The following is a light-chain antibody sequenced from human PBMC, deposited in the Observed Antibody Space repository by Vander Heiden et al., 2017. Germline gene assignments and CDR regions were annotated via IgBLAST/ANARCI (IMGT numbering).Light chain of an antibody. CDR3: CSYAGSFRV. Sequence: QSALTQPRSVSGSPGQSVTISCTGTSSDVGGYNYVSWYQQHPGKAPKLMIYDVNKRPSGVPDRFSGSKFDNTASLTISGLQAEDEADYYCCSYAGSFRVFGTGTKVTVL. CDR1: SSDVGGYNY. J-gene: IGLJ1*01. CDR2: DVN. V-gene: IGLV2-11*01.